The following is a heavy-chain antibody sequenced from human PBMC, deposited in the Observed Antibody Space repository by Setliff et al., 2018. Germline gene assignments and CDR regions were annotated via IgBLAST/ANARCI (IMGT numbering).Heavy chain of an antibody. CDR2: IYPGDSDT. D-gene: IGHD1-1*01. J-gene: IGHJ4*02. CDR1: GFRFTSDW. Sequence: GESLKISCQGSGFRFTSDWIGWVRQMPGKGLEWMGIIYPGDSDTRYSPSFQGQVTISADKSISTAYLQWSSLKASDTAIYYCARHFRNWYFDYWGQGTLVTVSS. CDR3: ARHFRNWYFDY. V-gene: IGHV5-51*01.